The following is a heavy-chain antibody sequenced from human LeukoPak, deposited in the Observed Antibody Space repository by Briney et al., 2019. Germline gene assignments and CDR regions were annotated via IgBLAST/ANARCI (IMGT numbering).Heavy chain of an antibody. Sequence: EASVKVSCKASGYTFTSYGISWVRQAPGQGLEWMGWISAYNGNTNYAQKLQGRVTMTTDTSTSTAYMELRRLRSDDTAVYYCARDGLASRPGIAAAGTGGPDYYFDYWGQGTLVTVSS. D-gene: IGHD6-13*01. CDR2: ISAYNGNT. CDR1: GYTFTSYG. CDR3: ARDGLASRPGIAAAGTGGPDYYFDY. V-gene: IGHV1-18*01. J-gene: IGHJ4*02.